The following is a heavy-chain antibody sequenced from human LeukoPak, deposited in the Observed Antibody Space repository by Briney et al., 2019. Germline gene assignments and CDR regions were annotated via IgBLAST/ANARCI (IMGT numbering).Heavy chain of an antibody. J-gene: IGHJ4*02. CDR3: ARDNDWAFDY. CDR1: GFPFSSHV. CDR2: INHNGETI. V-gene: IGHV3-48*02. Sequence: GGSLRLSCAASGFPFSSHVMSWVRQAPGKGLEWVSYINHNGETIYYPDFVKGRFTISRDNAKNSLYLQMNSLRDEDTAVYYCARDNDWAFDYWGQGTLVTVSS. D-gene: IGHD3-9*01.